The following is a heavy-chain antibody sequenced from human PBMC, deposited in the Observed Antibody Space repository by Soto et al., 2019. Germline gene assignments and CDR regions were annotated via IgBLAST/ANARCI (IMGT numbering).Heavy chain of an antibody. CDR1: GGTFSSYA. CDR3: ARDLRVGATLRPAFDI. Sequence: QVQLVQSGAEVKKPGSSVKVSCKASGGTFSSYAISWVRQAPGQGLEWMGGIIPIFGTANYAQKFQGRVTITADESTSTAYMGLSSLRSEDTAVYYCARDLRVGATLRPAFDIWGQGTMVTVSS. CDR2: IIPIFGTA. D-gene: IGHD1-26*01. J-gene: IGHJ3*02. V-gene: IGHV1-69*01.